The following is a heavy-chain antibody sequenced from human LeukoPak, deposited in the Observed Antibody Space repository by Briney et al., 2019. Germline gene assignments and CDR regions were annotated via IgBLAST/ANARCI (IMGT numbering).Heavy chain of an antibody. Sequence: ASVKVSCKASGYTFTSYYMHWVRQAPGQGLEWMGIINPSGGSTSYAQKFQGRVTMTRDMSTSTVYMELSRLRSDDTAVYYCARDLQANYYYYYTDVWGKGTTVTISS. CDR1: GYTFTSYY. V-gene: IGHV1-46*01. CDR2: INPSGGST. D-gene: IGHD5-12*01. J-gene: IGHJ6*03. CDR3: ARDLQANYYYYYTDV.